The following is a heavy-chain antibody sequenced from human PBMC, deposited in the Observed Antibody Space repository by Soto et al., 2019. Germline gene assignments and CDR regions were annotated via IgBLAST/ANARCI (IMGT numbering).Heavy chain of an antibody. Sequence: GGSLRLSCAASGFTFSDYYMSWIRQAPGKGLEWVSYISSSSSYTNYADSVKGRFTISRDNAKNSLYLQMNSLRAEDTAVYYCARDAHCSSTSCYNFVDYWGQGTLVTVSS. D-gene: IGHD2-2*02. CDR1: GFTFSDYY. CDR3: ARDAHCSSTSCYNFVDY. J-gene: IGHJ4*02. V-gene: IGHV3-11*06. CDR2: ISSSSSYT.